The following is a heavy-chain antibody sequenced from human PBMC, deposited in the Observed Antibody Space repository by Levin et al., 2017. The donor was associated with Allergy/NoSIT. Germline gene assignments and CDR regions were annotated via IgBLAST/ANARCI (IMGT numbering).Heavy chain of an antibody. V-gene: IGHV1-2*02. J-gene: IGHJ6*02. CDR1: GYTFTGNY. Sequence: ASVKVSCKASGYTFTGNYMHWVRQAPGQGLEWMGWINPNSGVTNYAQKFQGRVTVTRDTSISTAYMELSSLRSDDTAVYYCARSEGVTLFGVVIGNYHYFHGMDVWGQGTTVIVTS. CDR3: ARSEGVTLFGVVIGNYHYFHGMDV. D-gene: IGHD3-3*01. CDR2: INPNSGVT.